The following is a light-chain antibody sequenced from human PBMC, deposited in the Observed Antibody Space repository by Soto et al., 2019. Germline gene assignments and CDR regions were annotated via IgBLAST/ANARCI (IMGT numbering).Light chain of an antibody. V-gene: IGLV2-14*01. CDR2: EVS. Sequence: QSVLTQPASVSGSPGQSITISCTGTSSDVGGYNYVSWYQQHSGKGPKLMIYEVSYRPSGVSNRFSGSKSGNTASLTISGLQAEDEADYYCSSYTSSSTYVFGTGTKVTVL. CDR1: SSDVGGYNY. J-gene: IGLJ1*01. CDR3: SSYTSSSTYV.